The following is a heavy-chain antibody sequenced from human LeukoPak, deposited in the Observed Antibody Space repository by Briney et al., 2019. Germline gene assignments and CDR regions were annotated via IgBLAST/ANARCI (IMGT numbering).Heavy chain of an antibody. V-gene: IGHV3-21*01. D-gene: IGHD5-18*01. CDR3: ARRATTERGHSYGLDF. CDR2: ISSSSIYI. J-gene: IGHJ4*02. Sequence: GGSLRLSCAASGFPFSSYSMNWVRQAPGKGLEWVSSISSSSIYIYYADSVKGRFTISRDNAKNSLYLQMNSLRAEDTAMYYCARRATTERGHSYGLDFWGQGTLVTVSS. CDR1: GFPFSSYS.